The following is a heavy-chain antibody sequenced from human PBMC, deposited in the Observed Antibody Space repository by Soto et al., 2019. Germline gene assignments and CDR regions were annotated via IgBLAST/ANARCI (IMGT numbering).Heavy chain of an antibody. D-gene: IGHD1-26*01. CDR3: ARDAGVSVELCY. J-gene: IGHJ4*02. Sequence: QVQLVQSGAEVKKPGASVKVSCKASGYTFTSYGISWVRQAPGQGLEWMGWLSAYNGNTNYAQTLQGRVTMTTDTSTSTVYMELRSLRSDDTAVYYCARDAGVSVELCYRGQGTLVTVSS. V-gene: IGHV1-18*01. CDR1: GYTFTSYG. CDR2: LSAYNGNT.